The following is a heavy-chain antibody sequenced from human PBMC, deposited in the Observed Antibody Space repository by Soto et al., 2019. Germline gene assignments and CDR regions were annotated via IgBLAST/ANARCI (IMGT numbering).Heavy chain of an antibody. CDR1: GFTFSSDS. V-gene: IGHV3-21*06. CDR3: AGAESRYGYGLAY. D-gene: IGHD5-18*01. J-gene: IGHJ4*02. Sequence: EAQLVESGGGLVKPGGSLRLSCAGSGFTFSSDSMNWVRQAPGKGLEWVSSISSSGDDIHYADSVKGRFTISRDNANNLLYLQMNSLRAEDPAVYYFAGAESRYGYGLAYWGQGTLSPSPQ. CDR2: ISSSGDDI.